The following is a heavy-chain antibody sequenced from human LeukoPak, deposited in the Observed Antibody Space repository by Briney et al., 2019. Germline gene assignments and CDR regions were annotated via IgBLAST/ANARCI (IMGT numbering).Heavy chain of an antibody. D-gene: IGHD5-18*01. CDR2: IYHGETT. CDR1: GGSISSGGDY. CDR3: AREDTASYFDY. Sequence: SETLSLTCSVSGGSISSGGDYWTWIRQPPGRGLEWIGYIYHGETTYYNPSLKSRVTISVDRSENQFSLKLTSVTAADTAVYYCAREDTASYFDYWGQGTLVTVSS. V-gene: IGHV4-30-2*01. J-gene: IGHJ4*02.